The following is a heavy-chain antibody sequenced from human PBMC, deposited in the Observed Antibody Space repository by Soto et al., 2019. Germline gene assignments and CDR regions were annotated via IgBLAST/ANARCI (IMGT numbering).Heavy chain of an antibody. CDR3: ARDDGLAYCGGDCYS. Sequence: QVQLVQSGAEVKKPGSSVKVSCKASGGTFSSYTISWVRQAPGQGLEWMGRIIPILGIANYAQKFQGRVTXTXDXSSXTAYMELSSLRSEDTAVYYCARDDGLAYCGGDCYSWGQGTLVTVSS. J-gene: IGHJ4*02. V-gene: IGHV1-69*02. CDR1: GGTFSSYT. CDR2: IIPILGIA. D-gene: IGHD2-21*02.